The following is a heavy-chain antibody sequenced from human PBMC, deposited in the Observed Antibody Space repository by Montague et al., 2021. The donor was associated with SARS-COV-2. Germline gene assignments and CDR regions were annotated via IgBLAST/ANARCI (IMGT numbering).Heavy chain of an antibody. J-gene: IGHJ4*02. D-gene: IGHD6-13*01. V-gene: IGHV4-59*01. CDR1: GGSISSYY. CDR2: VYYCGST. CDR3: ARVVAAAGTPVFDY. Sequence: SETLSLTCTVSGGSISSYYWSWIRQPPGKGLEWIWYVYYCGSTNYNPSLKSRVTISVDTSKNQFSLKLSSVTAADTAVYYCARVVAAAGTPVFDYWGQGTMVTVSS.